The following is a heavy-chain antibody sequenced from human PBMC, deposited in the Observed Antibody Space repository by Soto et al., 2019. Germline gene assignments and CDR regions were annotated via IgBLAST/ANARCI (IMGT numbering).Heavy chain of an antibody. V-gene: IGHV4-39*01. CDR3: ARLYDFWSGYYNWFDP. CDR1: GGSISSSSYY. Sequence: SETLSLTCTVSGGSISSSSYYWGWIRQPPGKGLEWIGSIYYSGSTYYNPSLKSRATISVDTSKNQFSLKLSSVTAADTAVYYCARLYDFWSGYYNWFDPWGQGTLVTVSS. CDR2: IYYSGST. J-gene: IGHJ5*02. D-gene: IGHD3-3*01.